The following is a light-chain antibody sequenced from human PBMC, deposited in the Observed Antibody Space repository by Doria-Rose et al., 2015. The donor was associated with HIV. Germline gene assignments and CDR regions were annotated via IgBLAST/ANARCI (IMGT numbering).Light chain of an antibody. CDR1: QDISNY. Sequence: MTQSPSSLSASVGDRVTLTCQASQDISNYLNWYQQKPGKAPKLLIYGASNLETGVPSRFSGSGSGTDFTFTISSLQPEDIATYYCQQYDSLPLTFGGGTKVEIK. CDR3: QQYDSLPLT. CDR2: GAS. J-gene: IGKJ4*01. V-gene: IGKV1-33*01.